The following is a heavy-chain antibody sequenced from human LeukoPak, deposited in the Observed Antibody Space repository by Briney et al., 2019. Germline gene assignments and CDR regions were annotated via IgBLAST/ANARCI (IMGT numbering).Heavy chain of an antibody. CDR1: GGSFSGYY. CDR2: INHSGST. CDR3: ARESYSGSSLYYYYYYMDV. J-gene: IGHJ6*03. Sequence: PSETLSLTCAVYGGSFSGYYWSWIRQPPGKGLEWIGEINHSGSTNYNPSLKSRVTISVDTSKNQFSLKLSSVTAADTAVYYCARESYSGSSLYYYYYYMDVWGKGTTVTVSS. D-gene: IGHD1-26*01. V-gene: IGHV4-34*01.